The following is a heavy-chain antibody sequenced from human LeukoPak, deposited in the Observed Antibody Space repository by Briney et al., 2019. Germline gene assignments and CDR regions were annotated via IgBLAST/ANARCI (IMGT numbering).Heavy chain of an antibody. V-gene: IGHV3-20*04. CDR1: GFTFDDSV. J-gene: IGHJ4*02. Sequence: PGGSLRLSCAASGFTFDDSVMSWVRQAPGKGLEWVSGINWNGGSTGYADSVKGRFTISRDNAKNSLYLQMSSLRAEDTALYYCASLWRGYGSGRAPDYWGQGTLVTVSS. CDR2: INWNGGST. D-gene: IGHD3-10*01. CDR3: ASLWRGYGSGRAPDY.